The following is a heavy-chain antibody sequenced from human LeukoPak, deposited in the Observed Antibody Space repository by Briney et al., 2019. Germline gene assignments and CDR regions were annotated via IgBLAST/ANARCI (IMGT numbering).Heavy chain of an antibody. D-gene: IGHD6-13*01. V-gene: IGHV3-30-3*01. Sequence: GGSLRLSCAASGFTFSSYAMHWVRQAPGKGLEWVAVISYDGSNKYYADSVKGRFTISGDNSKNTLYLQMNSLRAEDTAVYYCASSWGQQLVDWFDPWGQGTLVTVSS. J-gene: IGHJ5*02. CDR2: ISYDGSNK. CDR3: ASSWGQQLVDWFDP. CDR1: GFTFSSYA.